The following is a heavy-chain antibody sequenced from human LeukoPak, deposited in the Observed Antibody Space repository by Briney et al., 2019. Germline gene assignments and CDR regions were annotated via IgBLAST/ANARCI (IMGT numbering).Heavy chain of an antibody. Sequence: GGSLRLSCAASGFTVSSNYMSWVRQAPGKGLEWVSVIYSGGSTYYADSVKGRFTISRDSSKNTLYLQMNSLRAEDTAVYYCAKDQSSTYYDFWSGYYPFDYWGQGTLVTVSS. CDR1: GFTVSSNY. V-gene: IGHV3-53*01. CDR2: IYSGGST. CDR3: AKDQSSTYYDFWSGYYPFDY. J-gene: IGHJ4*02. D-gene: IGHD3-3*01.